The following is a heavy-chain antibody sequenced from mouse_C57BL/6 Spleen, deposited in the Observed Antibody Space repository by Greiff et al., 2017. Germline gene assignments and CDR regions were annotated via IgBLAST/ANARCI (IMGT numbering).Heavy chain of an antibody. CDR2: IYPRSGNT. D-gene: IGHD1-1*01. Sequence: VQLQQSGAELARPGASVKLSCKASGYTFTSYGISWVKQRTGQGLEWIGEIYPRSGNTYYNEKFKGKATLTADKSSRTAYMELRSLTSEDSAVYFCARGYYGSSEAMDYWGQGTSVTVSS. J-gene: IGHJ4*01. CDR3: ARGYYGSSEAMDY. V-gene: IGHV1-81*01. CDR1: GYTFTSYG.